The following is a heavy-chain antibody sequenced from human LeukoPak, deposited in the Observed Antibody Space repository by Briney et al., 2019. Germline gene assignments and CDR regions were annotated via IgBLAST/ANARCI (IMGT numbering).Heavy chain of an antibody. Sequence: ASVKVSCKASGYTFTGYYMHWVRQAPGQGLEWMGWINPNSGGTNYAQKFQGRVTMTRDTSISTAYMELSRLRSDDTAVYYCARDEGEAAGPSYWGQGTLVTVSS. CDR1: GYTFTGYY. D-gene: IGHD6-13*01. CDR2: INPNSGGT. V-gene: IGHV1-2*02. CDR3: ARDEGEAAGPSY. J-gene: IGHJ4*02.